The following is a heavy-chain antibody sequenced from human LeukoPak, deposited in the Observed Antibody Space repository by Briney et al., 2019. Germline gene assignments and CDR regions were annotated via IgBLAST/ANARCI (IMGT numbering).Heavy chain of an antibody. V-gene: IGHV1-8*03. CDR3: ARVEVWSFDI. J-gene: IGHJ3*02. CDR2: MNPNSGNT. CDR1: GYTFTSYD. Sequence: ASVKVSCKASGYTFTSYDINWVRQATGQGLEWMGWMNPNSGNTGYAQKFQGRVTITRNTSISTAYMELRSLRSDDTAVYYCARVEVWSFDIWGQGTMVTVSS. D-gene: IGHD3-16*01.